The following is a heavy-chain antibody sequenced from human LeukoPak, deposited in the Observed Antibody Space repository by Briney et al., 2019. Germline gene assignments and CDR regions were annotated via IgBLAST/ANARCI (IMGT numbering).Heavy chain of an antibody. J-gene: IGHJ4*02. V-gene: IGHV3-30-3*01. CDR1: GFNFNDYA. CDR3: AKDLLWRGYSYGGTDY. CDR2: ISYDGGFK. D-gene: IGHD5-18*01. Sequence: PGGSLRLSCAVSGFNFNDYAMHWLRQAPGKGLEWVAVISYDGGFKYYADSLKGRFTISRDNSKNTLYLQMNSLRAEDTAVYYCAKDLLWRGYSYGGTDYWGQGTLVTVSS.